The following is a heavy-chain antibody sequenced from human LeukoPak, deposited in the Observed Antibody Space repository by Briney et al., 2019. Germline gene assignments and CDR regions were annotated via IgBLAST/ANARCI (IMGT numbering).Heavy chain of an antibody. V-gene: IGHV3-23*01. J-gene: IGHJ4*02. D-gene: IGHD6-6*01. CDR1: GFTFSSYA. Sequence: GGSLRLSCAASGFTFSSYAMSWVRQAPGKGLEWVSVISGSGGSTYYADSVKGRFTISRDNSKNTLYLQMNSLRAEDTAVYYCAKDLSLRLKTYSSSPRDYWGQGTLVTVSS. CDR2: ISGSGGST. CDR3: AKDLSLRLKTYSSSPRDY.